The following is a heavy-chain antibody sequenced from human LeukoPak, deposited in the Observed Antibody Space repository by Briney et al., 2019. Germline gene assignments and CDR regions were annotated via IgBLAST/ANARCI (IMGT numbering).Heavy chain of an antibody. CDR1: GGTFSSYA. D-gene: IGHD3-22*01. CDR2: IIPILGIA. V-gene: IGHV1-69*04. J-gene: IGHJ4*02. Sequence: SVKVSCKASGGTFSSYAISWVRQAPGQGLEWMGRIIPILGIANYAQKFQGRVTITADKSTSTAYMELSSLRSEDTAVYYCARDVTDSSGYYYVGYWGQGTLVTVSS. CDR3: ARDVTDSSGYYYVGY.